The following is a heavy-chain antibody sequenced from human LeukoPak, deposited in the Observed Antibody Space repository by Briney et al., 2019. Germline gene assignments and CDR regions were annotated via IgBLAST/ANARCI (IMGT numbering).Heavy chain of an antibody. V-gene: IGHV4-4*07. D-gene: IGHD6-19*01. CDR3: VGRDINSGWSFDY. CDR1: GGSISSYH. J-gene: IGHJ4*02. Sequence: PSETLSLTCTVSGGSISSYHWSWIRQPAGKGLEWIGQIHTSGSTNYNPPLKSRVTMSIDTTEDQVSLPMTSVTAADTAFYYCVGRDINSGWSFDYWGQGTLVTVSS. CDR2: IHTSGST.